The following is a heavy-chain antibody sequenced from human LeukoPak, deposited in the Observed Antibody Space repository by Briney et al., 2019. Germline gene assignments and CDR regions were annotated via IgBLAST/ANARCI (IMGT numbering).Heavy chain of an antibody. D-gene: IGHD5-12*01. V-gene: IGHV4-59*01. J-gene: IGHJ4*02. Sequence: SETLSLTCTVSGGSISSNYWSWIRQPPGKGLEWIGYTYNSGGINYNPSLKSRVAISVDTSKNQFSLKLNSVTAADTAVYYCARTSGYTYFDYWGQGTLVTVSS. CDR1: GGSISSNY. CDR2: TYNSGGI. CDR3: ARTSGYTYFDY.